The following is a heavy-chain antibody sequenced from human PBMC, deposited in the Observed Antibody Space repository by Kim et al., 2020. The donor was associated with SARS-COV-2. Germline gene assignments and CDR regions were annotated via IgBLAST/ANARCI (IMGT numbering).Heavy chain of an antibody. D-gene: IGHD3-3*01. V-gene: IGHV1-18*01. Sequence: ASVKVSCKASGYTFTSYGISWVRQAPGQGLEWMGWISAYNGNTNYAQKLQGRVTMTTDTSTSTAYMELRSLRSDDTAVYYCARDRIGYYDFWSGSSYYYGMDVWGQGTTVTVSS. CDR2: ISAYNGNT. CDR1: GYTFTSYG. CDR3: ARDRIGYYDFWSGSSYYYGMDV. J-gene: IGHJ6*02.